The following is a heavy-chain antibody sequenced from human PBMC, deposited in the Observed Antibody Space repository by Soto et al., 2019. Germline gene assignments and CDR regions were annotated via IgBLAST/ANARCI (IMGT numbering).Heavy chain of an antibody. V-gene: IGHV1-2*02. CDR2: INPNSGGT. CDR1: GYTFTDYY. Sequence: GASVKVSCKASGYTFTDYYMHWVRQAPGQGLEWMGWINPNSGGTYSAQKFQGRVAMTRDTSINTAYMELSRLRSDDTAVYYCARWQLLDYWGQGTLVTVSS. J-gene: IGHJ4*02. CDR3: ARWQLLDY. D-gene: IGHD2-15*01.